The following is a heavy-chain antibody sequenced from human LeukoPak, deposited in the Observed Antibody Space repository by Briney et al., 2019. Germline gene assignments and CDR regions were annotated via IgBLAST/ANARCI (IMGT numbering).Heavy chain of an antibody. CDR1: GYTFTNNA. CDR2: IDAGNGNT. CDR3: ATLEYDSSGYYPGGDY. J-gene: IGHJ4*02. D-gene: IGHD3-22*01. V-gene: IGHV1-3*01. Sequence: ASVKVSCKASGYTFTNNAMHWVRQAPGQRLEWMGWIDAGNGNTKYSQKFQGRVTMTEDTSTDTAYMELSSLRSEDTAVYYCATLEYDSSGYYPGGDYWGQGTLVTVSS.